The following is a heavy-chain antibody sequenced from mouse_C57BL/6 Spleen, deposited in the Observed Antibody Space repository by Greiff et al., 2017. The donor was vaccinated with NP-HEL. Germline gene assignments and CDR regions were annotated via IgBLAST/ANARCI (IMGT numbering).Heavy chain of an antibody. J-gene: IGHJ2*01. D-gene: IGHD1-1*01. CDR2: IYPGDGDT. CDR1: GYAFSSYW. V-gene: IGHV1-80*01. CDR3: ARDYGSSGYYFDY. Sequence: QVQLQQSGAELVKPGASVKISCKASGYAFSSYWMNWVKQRPGKGLEWIGQIYPGDGDTNYNGKFKGKATLTADKSSSTAYMQLSSLTSEDSAVYFCARDYGSSGYYFDYWGQGTTLTVSS.